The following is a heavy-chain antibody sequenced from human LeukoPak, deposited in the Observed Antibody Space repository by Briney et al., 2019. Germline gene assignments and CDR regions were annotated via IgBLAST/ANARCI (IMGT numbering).Heavy chain of an antibody. V-gene: IGHV4-59*01. Sequence: SETLSLPCSVSGVSISNYYWRWIQQPPGKGLEWMGYMYYSGSTKYNSSLKRRVTISVQTHNNQFVLTVSAVNAPDTAVYYFARTSSILTFPTFEYLGRGTLVTVSS. CDR2: MYYSGST. J-gene: IGHJ4*02. CDR1: GVSISNYY. D-gene: IGHD2-21*01. CDR3: ARTSSILTFPTFEY.